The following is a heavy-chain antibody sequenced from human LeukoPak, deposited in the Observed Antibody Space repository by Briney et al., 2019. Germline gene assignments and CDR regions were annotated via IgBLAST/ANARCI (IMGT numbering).Heavy chain of an antibody. J-gene: IGHJ6*02. D-gene: IGHD3-10*01. CDR2: IWYDGSNK. CDR1: GFTFSRYG. V-gene: IGHV3-33*01. CDR3: ARGNGELVDYYYYGMDV. Sequence: GGCRRLACAACGFTFSRYGMQWGRQAPGKGLEKVAVIWYDGSNKYYADSVKGRFTISRDNSKNTLYLQMNSLRAEDTAVYYCARGNGELVDYYYYGMDVWGQGTTVTVSS.